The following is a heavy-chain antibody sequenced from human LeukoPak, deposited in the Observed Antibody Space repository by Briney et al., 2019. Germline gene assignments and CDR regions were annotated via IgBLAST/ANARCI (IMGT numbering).Heavy chain of an antibody. CDR2: ISWNSGSI. CDR3: AKDIWGATNLYGMDV. CDR1: GFTFDDYA. Sequence: PGGSLRLSCAATGFTFDDYAMHWVRQAPGKGLEWVSGISWNSGSIGYADSVKGRFTISRDNAKNSLYLQMNSLRAEDTALYYCAKDIWGATNLYGMDVWGQGTTVTVSS. D-gene: IGHD1-26*01. J-gene: IGHJ6*02. V-gene: IGHV3-9*01.